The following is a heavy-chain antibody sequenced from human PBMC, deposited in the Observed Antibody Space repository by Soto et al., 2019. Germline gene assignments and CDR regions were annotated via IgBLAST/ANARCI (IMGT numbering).Heavy chain of an antibody. CDR3: ARPGSPYTSTSYDAHWFDP. Sequence: GGSLRLSCIASGFTFSNYWMQWVRQAPGKGLVWVARINNDGSSTTYADSVKGRFTISRDNAKNTLYLQMNSLRVEDTAVFYCARPGSPYTSTSYDAHWFDPWGQGTLVTVSS. CDR2: INNDGSST. CDR1: GFTFSNYW. V-gene: IGHV3-74*01. J-gene: IGHJ5*02. D-gene: IGHD6-13*01.